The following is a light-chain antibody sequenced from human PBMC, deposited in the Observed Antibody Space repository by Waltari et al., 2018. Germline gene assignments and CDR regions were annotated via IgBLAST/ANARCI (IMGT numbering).Light chain of an antibody. CDR1: NSDVGSYNF. Sequence: QSALTQPASVSGSPGQSITISCTGTNSDVGSYNFVSWFQQHPGEAPKLMIYEVTNRPSGVSKRFSGSKPGNTASLIISGLQGEDEADYYCSSYTTSRTYVFGTGTKVTVL. CDR3: SSYTTSRTYV. J-gene: IGLJ1*01. V-gene: IGLV2-14*01. CDR2: EVT.